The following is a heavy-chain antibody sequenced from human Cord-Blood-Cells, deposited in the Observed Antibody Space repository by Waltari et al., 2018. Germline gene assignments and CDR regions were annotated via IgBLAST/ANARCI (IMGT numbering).Heavy chain of an antibody. CDR1: GCTVRSHY. Sequence: EVRLVASGGGLIQPGGSLRLSGAASGCTVRSHYMSWVRQAPGKGLDWVSVIYSGGSTYYADSVKGRFTTSRDNSKNTLYLQMNSLRAEDTAVYYCAREGHSSGWSFDYWGQGTLVTVSS. CDR3: AREGHSSGWSFDY. CDR2: IYSGGST. V-gene: IGHV3-53*01. D-gene: IGHD6-19*01. J-gene: IGHJ4*02.